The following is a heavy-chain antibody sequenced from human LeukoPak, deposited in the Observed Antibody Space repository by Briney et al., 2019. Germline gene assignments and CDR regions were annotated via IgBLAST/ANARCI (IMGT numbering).Heavy chain of an antibody. Sequence: GGSLRLSCAASGFTVSSNYMNWVRQAPGKGLEWVSSISSSSSYIYYADSVKGRFTISRDNAKNSLYLQMNSLRAEDTAVYYCARDRSIIPQYYFDYWGQGTLVTVSS. CDR3: ARDRSIIPQYYFDY. CDR1: GFTVSSNY. D-gene: IGHD2-21*01. J-gene: IGHJ4*02. CDR2: ISSSSSYI. V-gene: IGHV3-21*01.